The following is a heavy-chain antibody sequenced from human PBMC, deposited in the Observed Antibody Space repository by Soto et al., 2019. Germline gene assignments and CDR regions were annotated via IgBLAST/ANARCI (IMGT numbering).Heavy chain of an antibody. CDR3: ASEISSGWANWFDT. CDR1: GYTFHSYG. J-gene: IGHJ5*02. D-gene: IGHD6-19*01. Sequence: QVQLVQSGAEVKKPGASVKVSCKASGYTFHSYGISWVRQAPGQGLEWMGTISGYNGNTNYAQKLQGRVTMTTDTDTSTAYMELRSLRSDDTALYYCASEISSGWANWFDTWGQGTLVTVSS. V-gene: IGHV1-18*04. CDR2: ISGYNGNT.